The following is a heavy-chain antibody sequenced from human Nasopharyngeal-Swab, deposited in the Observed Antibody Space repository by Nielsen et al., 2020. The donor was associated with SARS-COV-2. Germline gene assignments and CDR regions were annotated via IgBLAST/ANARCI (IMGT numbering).Heavy chain of an antibody. CDR2: IRSKGNNYAT. CDR3: TRCGGGCYSGRDY. Sequence: GESLKISCAASGFTFSDSAIHWVRQAPGEGLEWAARIRSKGNNYATAYSASVKGRFIIFRDDPTNTAYLQMNSLKTEDTAMYYCTRCGGGCYSGRDYWGQGTLVTVSS. V-gene: IGHV3-73*01. J-gene: IGHJ4*02. D-gene: IGHD2-15*01. CDR1: GFTFSDSA.